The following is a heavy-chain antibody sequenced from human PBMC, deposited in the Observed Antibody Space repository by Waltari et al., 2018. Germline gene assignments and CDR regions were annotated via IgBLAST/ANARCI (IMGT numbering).Heavy chain of an antibody. V-gene: IGHV3-23*01. D-gene: IGHD3-10*01. CDR2: IRGSGGDT. CDR1: GFTFSGYP. J-gene: IGHJ4*02. CDR3: AKSLGDTYGRYPMDY. Sequence: EVQLLESGGGLVQPGGSLRLSCAASGFTFSGYPMTWVRPAPGKGLEWVSTIRGSGGDTDSADSVKGRFTISRDNSRNTLYLQMNTLRAGDTAVYYCAKSLGDTYGRYPMDYWGQGTLVTVSS.